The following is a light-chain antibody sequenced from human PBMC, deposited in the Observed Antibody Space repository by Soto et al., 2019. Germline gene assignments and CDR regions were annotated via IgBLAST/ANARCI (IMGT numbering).Light chain of an antibody. Sequence: EIVMTQSPATLSVSPGERATLSCRASQSVSSNLAWYQQKPCQAPRLRIYGASTSATGIPARFSGSGSGTDFTLTISSLQSEDFAVYYCQQYNNWPPFTFGPGTKVDIK. J-gene: IGKJ3*01. CDR1: QSVSSN. CDR2: GAS. CDR3: QQYNNWPPFT. V-gene: IGKV3-15*01.